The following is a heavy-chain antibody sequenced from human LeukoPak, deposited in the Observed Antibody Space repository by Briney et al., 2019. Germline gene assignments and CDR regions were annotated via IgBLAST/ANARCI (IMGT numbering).Heavy chain of an antibody. CDR2: IDKSGGTT. J-gene: IGHJ4*02. D-gene: IGHD7-27*01. Sequence: GGSLRLSCAASGFTFSDSYMTWIRQAPGKGLEWVAFIDKSGGTTYYADSVKGRFTISRDNAKSSLYLEMNSLRAEDAAVYYCGRGHWGLDYWGQGTLVTVSS. CDR3: GRGHWGLDY. CDR1: GFTFSDSY. V-gene: IGHV3-11*04.